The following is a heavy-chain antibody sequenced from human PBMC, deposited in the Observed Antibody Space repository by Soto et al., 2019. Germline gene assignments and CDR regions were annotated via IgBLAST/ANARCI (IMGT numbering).Heavy chain of an antibody. CDR1: GYSFTSYG. V-gene: IGHV1-18*01. Sequence: ASVKVSFKASGYSFTSYGISWVRQAPGQGLEWMGWISAYNGNTNYAQKLQGRVTMTTDTSTSTAYMELRSLRSDDTAVYYCAARYDFWSGYPARGLVDYYYYGMDVWGQGTTVTVSS. J-gene: IGHJ6*02. CDR3: AARYDFWSGYPARGLVDYYYYGMDV. CDR2: ISAYNGNT. D-gene: IGHD3-3*01.